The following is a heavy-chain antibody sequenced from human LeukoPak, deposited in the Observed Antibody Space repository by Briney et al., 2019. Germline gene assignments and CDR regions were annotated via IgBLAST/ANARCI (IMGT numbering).Heavy chain of an antibody. V-gene: IGHV3-9*01. CDR2: IGWRTNNI. Sequence: GGSLRLSCAGSAFMFENSAIHWVRQLPGKGLEWVSVIGWRTNNIDYADSVKGRFNISRDNAKNTLYLQMNSLRAEDTAVYYCARAVSPPLAFDIWGQGTMVTVSS. CDR1: AFMFENSA. CDR3: ARAVSPPLAFDI. J-gene: IGHJ3*02. D-gene: IGHD5/OR15-5a*01.